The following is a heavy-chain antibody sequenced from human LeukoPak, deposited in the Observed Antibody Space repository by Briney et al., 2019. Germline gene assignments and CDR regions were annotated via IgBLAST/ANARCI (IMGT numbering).Heavy chain of an antibody. V-gene: IGHV4-61*02. D-gene: IGHD1-7*01. CDR2: IYTSGST. CDR3: ARAELYYYYMDV. J-gene: IGHJ6*03. Sequence: SQTLSLTCTVSGGSISSGSYYWSWIRQPAGKGLEWIGRIYTSGSTNYNPSLKSRVTISVDTSKNQFSLKLSSVTAADTAVYYCARAELYYYYMDVWGKGTTVTVSS. CDR1: GGSISSGSYY.